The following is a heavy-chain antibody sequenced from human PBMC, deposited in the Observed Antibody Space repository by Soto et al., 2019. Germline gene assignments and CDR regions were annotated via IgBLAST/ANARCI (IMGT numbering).Heavy chain of an antibody. J-gene: IGHJ6*02. CDR2: IIPIFGTA. Sequence: QVQLVQSGAEVKKPGSSVKVSCKASGGTFSSYAISWVRQAPGQGLEWMGGIIPIFGTANYAQKFQGRVTITGDESTSTAYMELSSLRSEDTAVYYCASSDDSSGPLTYYYYGMDVWGQGTTVTVSS. V-gene: IGHV1-69*01. CDR3: ASSDDSSGPLTYYYYGMDV. D-gene: IGHD3-22*01. CDR1: GGTFSSYA.